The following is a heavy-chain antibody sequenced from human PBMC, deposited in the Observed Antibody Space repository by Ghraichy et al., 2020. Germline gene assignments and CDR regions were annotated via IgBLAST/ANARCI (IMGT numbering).Heavy chain of an antibody. CDR3: AKDKSQLRYYDFWSGYSKQGPYNWFDP. CDR1: GFTFSSYA. Sequence: GGSLRLSCAASGFTFSSYAMSWVRQAPGKGLEWVSAISGSGGSTYYADSVKGRFTISRDNSKNTLYLQMNSLRAEDTAVYYCAKDKSQLRYYDFWSGYSKQGPYNWFDPWGQGTLVTVSS. D-gene: IGHD3-3*01. J-gene: IGHJ5*02. CDR2: ISGSGGST. V-gene: IGHV3-23*01.